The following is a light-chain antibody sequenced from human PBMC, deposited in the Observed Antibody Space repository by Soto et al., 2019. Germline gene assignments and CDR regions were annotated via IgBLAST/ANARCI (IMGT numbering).Light chain of an antibody. CDR3: QPRYRWPET. Sequence: EIVLTQSPGTLSLSPGERATLSCSASQSVTNFLAWYQQTPGQSPSLRNYNASHRAAGIPARFSVSGSGTDFNLTISSLEPEDFAVYYCQPRYRWPETFGQATKVDIK. V-gene: IGKV3-11*01. CDR1: QSVTNF. CDR2: NAS. J-gene: IGKJ1*01.